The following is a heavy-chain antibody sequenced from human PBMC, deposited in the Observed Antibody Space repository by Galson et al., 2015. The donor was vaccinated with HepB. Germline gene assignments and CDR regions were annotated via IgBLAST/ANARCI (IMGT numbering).Heavy chain of an antibody. V-gene: IGHV1-69*13. CDR3: ARGTVWGSYRYDAFDI. Sequence: SVKVSCKASGGTFSSYAISWVRQAPGQGLEWMGGIIPIFGTANYAQKFQGRVTITADESTSTAYMDLSSLRSEDTAVYYCARGTVWGSYRYDAFDIWGQGTMVTVSS. CDR1: GGTFSSYA. J-gene: IGHJ3*02. D-gene: IGHD3-16*02. CDR2: IIPIFGTA.